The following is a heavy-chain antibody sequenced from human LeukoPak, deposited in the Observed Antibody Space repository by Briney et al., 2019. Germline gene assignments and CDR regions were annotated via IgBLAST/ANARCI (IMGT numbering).Heavy chain of an antibody. V-gene: IGHV4-30-4*01. CDR1: GGSISSGDYY. Sequence: SETLSLTCTVSGGSISSGDYYWSWIRQPPGKGLEWIGYIYYSGSTYYNPSLKSRVTISVDTSKNQFSLKLSSVTAADTAVYYCAIFPDMVAARAAEAFNMWSQGTMVTVSS. CDR3: AIFPDMVAARAAEAFNM. J-gene: IGHJ3*02. CDR2: IYYSGST. D-gene: IGHD5-12*01.